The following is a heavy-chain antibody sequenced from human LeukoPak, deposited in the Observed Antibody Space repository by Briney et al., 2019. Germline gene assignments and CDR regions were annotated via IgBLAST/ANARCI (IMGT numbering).Heavy chain of an antibody. CDR3: AKDPNIVGVVSYYFDY. D-gene: IGHD3-3*01. J-gene: IGHJ4*02. V-gene: IGHV3-30*02. CDR2: IRYDGSNE. CDR1: GFTFSHYG. Sequence: PGGSLRLSCAASGFTFSHYGMHWVRQALGKGLEWVAFIRYDGSNEYHADSVKGRFTISRDNSKNTLYLQMNSLRAEDTAVYYCAKDPNIVGVVSYYFDYWGQGTLVTVSS.